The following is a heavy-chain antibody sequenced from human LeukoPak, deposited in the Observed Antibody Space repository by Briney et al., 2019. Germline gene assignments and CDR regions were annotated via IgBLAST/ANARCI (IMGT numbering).Heavy chain of an antibody. CDR3: AKDADWASDY. J-gene: IGHJ4*02. V-gene: IGHV3-7*01. Sequence: GGSLRLSCAASGFTFSNHWMNWVSQDPGKGRQWLARIDPDGRDTQHVDSIKGRFTISRDNAKNSLFMHMNSLRAEDTAVYYCAKDADWASDYWGQGTLVTVSS. D-gene: IGHD3-9*01. CDR1: GFTFSNHW. CDR2: IDPDGRDT.